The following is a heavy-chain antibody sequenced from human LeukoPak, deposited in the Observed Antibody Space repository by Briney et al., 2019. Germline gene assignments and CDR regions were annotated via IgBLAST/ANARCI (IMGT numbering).Heavy chain of an antibody. CDR2: IHKHGGDP. Sequence: AQPGASLRLSCAASGFTYSDYAMSWVRQAPGKGLEWVSLIHKHGGDPSYADSVKGRFTFSRENSKNTLWLQMNSLRADDTAVYYCAKNEGWDLPSYYFDSWGHGPLITVSS. CDR3: AKNEGWDLPSYYFDS. V-gene: IGHV3-23*03. J-gene: IGHJ4*01. D-gene: IGHD2-15*01. CDR1: GFTYSDYA.